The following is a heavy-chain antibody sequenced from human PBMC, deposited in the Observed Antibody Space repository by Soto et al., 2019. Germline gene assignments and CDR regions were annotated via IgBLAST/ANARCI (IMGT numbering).Heavy chain of an antibody. CDR1: GGSISSSSYY. J-gene: IGHJ6*02. Sequence: TLSLTCNVSGGSISSSSYYWGWVRQPPGKGLEWIGSIYYSGSTYYNPSLKSRVTISVDTSKNQFSLKLSSVTAADTAVYYCARLGIAARRLVGYYYYGMDVWGQGTTVTVSS. CDR3: ARLGIAARRLVGYYYYGMDV. V-gene: IGHV4-39*01. CDR2: IYYSGST. D-gene: IGHD6-6*01.